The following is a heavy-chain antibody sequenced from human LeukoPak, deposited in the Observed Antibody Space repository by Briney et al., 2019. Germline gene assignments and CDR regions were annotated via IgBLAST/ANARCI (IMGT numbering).Heavy chain of an antibody. Sequence: GGSLRLSCAASGFTFSSYAMSWVRQAPGKGLEWVSAISGSGGSTYYADSVKGRFTISRDNSKDTLYLQMNSLRAEDTAVYYCAKNFGSGNYYYYGMDVWGQGTTVTVSS. D-gene: IGHD3-10*01. CDR2: ISGSGGST. J-gene: IGHJ6*02. CDR3: AKNFGSGNYYYYGMDV. CDR1: GFTFSSYA. V-gene: IGHV3-23*01.